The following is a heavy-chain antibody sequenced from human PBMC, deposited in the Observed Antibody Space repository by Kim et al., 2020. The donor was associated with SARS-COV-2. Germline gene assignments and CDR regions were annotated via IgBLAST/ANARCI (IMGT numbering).Heavy chain of an antibody. CDR1: GDSVSSNSAS. V-gene: IGHV6-1*01. CDR3: GRASRGSSDFNY. Sequence: SQTLSLTCAISGDSVSSNSASWTWIRQSPSRGLEWLGRTYYRAKWSYDYAVSVKGRITISPDTSKNQFSLQLNSVTPEDTAVYYCGRASRGSSDFNYWGQGTLVSVS. CDR2: TYYRAKWSY. J-gene: IGHJ4*02. D-gene: IGHD6-6*01.